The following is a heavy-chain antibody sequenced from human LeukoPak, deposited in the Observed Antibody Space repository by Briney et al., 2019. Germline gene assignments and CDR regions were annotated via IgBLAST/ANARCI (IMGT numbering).Heavy chain of an antibody. CDR2: ISSSSSYI. CDR3: ARWSQEWPNYYYGMDV. V-gene: IGHV3-21*01. CDR1: GFTFSSYS. D-gene: IGHD3-3*01. J-gene: IGHJ6*02. Sequence: GGSLRLSCAASGFTFSSYSMNWVRLAPGKGLEWVSSISSSSSYIYYADSVKGRFTISRDNAKNSLYLQMNSLRAEDTAVYYCARWSQEWPNYYYGMDVWGQGTTVTVSS.